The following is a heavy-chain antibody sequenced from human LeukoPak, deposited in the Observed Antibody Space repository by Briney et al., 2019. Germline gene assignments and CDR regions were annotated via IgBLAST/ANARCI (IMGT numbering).Heavy chain of an antibody. CDR2: IYYSGST. CDR1: GYSISSGYY. J-gene: IGHJ3*02. CDR3: AGTAAGNDAFDI. D-gene: IGHD6-25*01. Sequence: SETLSLTCTVSGYSISSGYYWSWIRQPPGKGLEWIGYIYYSGSTNYNPSLKSRVTISVDTSKNQFSLKLSSVTAADTAVYYCAGTAAGNDAFDIWGQGTMVTVSS. V-gene: IGHV4-61*01.